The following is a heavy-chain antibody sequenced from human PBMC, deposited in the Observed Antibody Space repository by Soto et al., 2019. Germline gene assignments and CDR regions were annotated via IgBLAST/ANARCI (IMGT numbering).Heavy chain of an antibody. D-gene: IGHD6-6*01. CDR1: ADSLNTDC. J-gene: IGHJ6*01. CDR2: IDPSDSYT. Sequence: GKALQNACKDCADSLNTDCSWWMRQMPGKSLEWMGRIDPSDSYTNYSPSFQGRVTISADKSISTAYLQWSSLKASDTAMYYCARLTDLGIAAHTDYYY. CDR3: ARLTDLGIAAHTDYYY. V-gene: IGHV5-10-1*01.